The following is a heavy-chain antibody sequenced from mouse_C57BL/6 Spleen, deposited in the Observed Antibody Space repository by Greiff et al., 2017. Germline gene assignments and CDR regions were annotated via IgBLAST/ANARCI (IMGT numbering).Heavy chain of an antibody. CDR1: GFTFSDFY. CDR3: ARRITRGYFDV. J-gene: IGHJ1*03. CDR2: SRNKANDYTT. Sequence: EVKLMESGGGLVQSGRSLRLSCATSGFTFSDFYMEWVRQAPGKGLEWIAASRNKANDYTTEYSASVKGRFIVSRDTSQSILYLQMNALRAEDTAIYYCARRITRGYFDVWGTGTTVTVSS. V-gene: IGHV7-1*01. D-gene: IGHD1-1*01.